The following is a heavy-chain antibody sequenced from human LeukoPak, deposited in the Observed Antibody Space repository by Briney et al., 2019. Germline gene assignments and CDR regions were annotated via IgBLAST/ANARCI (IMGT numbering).Heavy chain of an antibody. CDR3: ARDTYRFFDY. Sequence: PGGSLRLSCAASGFTFSSYWMGWVRQAPGKGLEWVANIKEDGSDKYYVDSVKGRFTISRDNAKNSLYLQMNSLRAEDTAVYYCARDTYRFFDYWGQGTLVTVSS. CDR1: GFTFSSYW. J-gene: IGHJ4*02. CDR2: IKEDGSDK. V-gene: IGHV3-7*01. D-gene: IGHD3-16*02.